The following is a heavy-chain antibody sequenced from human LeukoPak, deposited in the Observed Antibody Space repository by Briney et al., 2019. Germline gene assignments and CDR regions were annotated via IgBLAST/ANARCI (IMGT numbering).Heavy chain of an antibody. V-gene: IGHV3-53*01. J-gene: IGHJ4*02. CDR2: IYSGGST. CDR1: GFTVSSNY. CDR3: AISGYSYGSFDY. D-gene: IGHD5-18*01. Sequence: PGGSLRLSCAASGFTVSSNYMSWGRQAPGKGLEWVSVIYSGGSTYYADSVKGRFTISRDNSENTLYLQMNSLRAEDTAVYYCAISGYSYGSFDYWGQGTLVTVSS.